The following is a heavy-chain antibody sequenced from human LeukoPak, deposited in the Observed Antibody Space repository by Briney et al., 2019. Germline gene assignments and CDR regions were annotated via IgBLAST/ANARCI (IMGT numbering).Heavy chain of an antibody. CDR2: IYYSGST. D-gene: IGHD3-10*01. J-gene: IGHJ3*02. CDR3: ARQGGSAGGAFDI. V-gene: IGHV4-39*01. Sequence: PSGTLSLTCTVSGGSISSSSYYWGWIRQPPGKGLEWIGSIYYSGSTYYNPSLKSRVTISVDTSKNQFSLKLSSVTAADTAVYYCARQGGSAGGAFDIWGQGTMVTVSS. CDR1: GGSISSSSYY.